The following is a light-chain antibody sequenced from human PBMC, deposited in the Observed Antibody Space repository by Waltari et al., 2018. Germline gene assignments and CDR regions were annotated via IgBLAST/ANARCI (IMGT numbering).Light chain of an antibody. V-gene: IGLV1-51*01. CDR1: SPNIWNNF. CDR3: GTWDASLGARV. Sequence: QSVLTQPPSVSAAPGQKVTISCSGSSPNIWNNFVSWYQQLPGTAPKLIIYDDYKRPSGISDRFSGSKSGTSATLAITGLQTGDDATFYCGTWDASLGARVFGGGTVLTVL. J-gene: IGLJ3*02. CDR2: DDY.